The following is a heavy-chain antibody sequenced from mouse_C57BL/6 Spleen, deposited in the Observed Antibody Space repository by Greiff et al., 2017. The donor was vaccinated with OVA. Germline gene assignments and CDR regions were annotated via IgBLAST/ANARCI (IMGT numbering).Heavy chain of an antibody. J-gene: IGHJ3*01. CDR3: AREGDYAWLAY. D-gene: IGHD2-4*01. V-gene: IGHV5-6*01. CDR2: ISSGGSYT. CDR1: GFTFSSYG. Sequence: EVQLVESGGDLVKPGGSLKLSCAASGFTFSSYGMSWVRQTPDKRLEWVATISSGGSYTYYPDSVKGRFTLSRDNAKNTLYLQMSSLKSEDTARYYCAREGDYAWLAYWGQGTLVTVSA.